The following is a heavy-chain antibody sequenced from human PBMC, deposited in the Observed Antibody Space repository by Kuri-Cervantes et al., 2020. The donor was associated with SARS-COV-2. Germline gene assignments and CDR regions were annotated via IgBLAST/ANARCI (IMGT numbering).Heavy chain of an antibody. J-gene: IGHJ4*02. CDR1: GYTFTGYY. D-gene: IGHD2-8*01. CDR2: INPNSGGT. CDR3: ARVACTNGVCSYFDY. Sequence: ASVKVSCKASGYTFTGYYMHWVRQAPGQGLERMGWINPNSGGTNYAQKFQGWVTMTRDTSISTAYMELSRLRSDDTAVYYCARVACTNGVCSYFDYWGQGTLVTVSS. V-gene: IGHV1-2*04.